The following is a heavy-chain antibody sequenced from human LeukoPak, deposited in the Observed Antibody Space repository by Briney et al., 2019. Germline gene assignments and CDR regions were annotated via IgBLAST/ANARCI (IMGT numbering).Heavy chain of an antibody. CDR3: ARDRLVVVTATGPLDY. CDR2: ISYDGSNK. CDR1: GFTFSSYA. V-gene: IGHV3-30-3*01. J-gene: IGHJ4*02. D-gene: IGHD2-21*02. Sequence: GGSLRLSCAASGFTFSSYAMHWVRQAPGKGLEWVAVISYDGSNKYYADSVKGRFTISRDNSKNTLYLQMNSLRAEDTAVYYCARDRLVVVTATGPLDYWGQGIQVTVSS.